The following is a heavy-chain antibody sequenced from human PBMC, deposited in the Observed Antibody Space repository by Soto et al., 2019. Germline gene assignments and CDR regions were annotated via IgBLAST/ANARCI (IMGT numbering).Heavy chain of an antibody. CDR1: GFTFSSYA. D-gene: IGHD6-6*01. V-gene: IGHV3-23*01. CDR3: AKDIEYSSSPDFDY. J-gene: IGHJ4*02. CDR2: ISGSGGST. Sequence: GGALRLSCAASGFTFSSYAMSWVRQAPGKGLEWVSAISGSGGSTYYADSVKGRFTISRDNSKNTLYLQMNSLRAEDTAVYYCAKDIEYSSSPDFDYWGQGTLVTVSS.